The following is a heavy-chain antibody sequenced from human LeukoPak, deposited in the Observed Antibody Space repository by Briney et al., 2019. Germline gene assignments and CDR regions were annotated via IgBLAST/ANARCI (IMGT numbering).Heavy chain of an antibody. J-gene: IGHJ5*02. Sequence: SETLSLTCTVSGYSISSGYYWGWIRQPPGKGLEWIGSIYHSGSTYYNPSLKSRVTISVDTSKNQFSLKLSSVTAADTAVYYCARGFGYSSSWYWFDPWGQGTLVTVSS. D-gene: IGHD6-13*01. V-gene: IGHV4-38-2*02. CDR2: IYHSGST. CDR1: GYSISSGYY. CDR3: ARGFGYSSSWYWFDP.